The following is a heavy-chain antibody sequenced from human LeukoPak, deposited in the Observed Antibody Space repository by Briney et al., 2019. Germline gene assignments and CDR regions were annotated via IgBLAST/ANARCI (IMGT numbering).Heavy chain of an antibody. CDR3: ARTTRRTSDAFDI. V-gene: IGHV3-23*01. CDR1: GFTFSSYG. CDR2: ISGSGGST. D-gene: IGHD1-7*01. J-gene: IGHJ3*02. Sequence: WGTLRLSCAASGFTFSSYGMIWLRQAPGKGLEWVSAISGSGGSTYYAHSVKGRFTISRDTSKNTMYLQMNSPSAADAAVYYCARTTRRTSDAFDIWGQGAMVTVSS.